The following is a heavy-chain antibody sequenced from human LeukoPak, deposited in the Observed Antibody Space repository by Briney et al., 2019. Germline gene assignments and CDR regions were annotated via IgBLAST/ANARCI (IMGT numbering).Heavy chain of an antibody. V-gene: IGHV3-30-3*01. D-gene: IGHD6-19*01. CDR1: GFTFSSYA. CDR2: ISYDGSNK. Sequence: GSLRLSCAASGFTFSSYAMHWVRQAPGKGLGWVAVISYDGSNKYYADSVKGRFTISRDNSKNTLYLQMNSLRAEDTAVYYCARAPGLVDAFDIWGQGTMVTVSS. J-gene: IGHJ3*02. CDR3: ARAPGLVDAFDI.